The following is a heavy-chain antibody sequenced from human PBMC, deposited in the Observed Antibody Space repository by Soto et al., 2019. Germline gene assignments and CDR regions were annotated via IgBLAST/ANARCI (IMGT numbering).Heavy chain of an antibody. CDR1: GGPIISRNW. CDR3: ARHGGYYFDY. Sequence: ALSFAVSGGPIISRNWWSWVRQPPGKGLEWIGEIYHSGSTNYNPSLESRVTISGDSSKNQFSLKLSSVTAADTAFYYCARHGGYYFDYWGQGTLVPVSS. D-gene: IGHD3-16*01. J-gene: IGHJ4*02. V-gene: IGHV4-4*02. CDR2: IYHSGST.